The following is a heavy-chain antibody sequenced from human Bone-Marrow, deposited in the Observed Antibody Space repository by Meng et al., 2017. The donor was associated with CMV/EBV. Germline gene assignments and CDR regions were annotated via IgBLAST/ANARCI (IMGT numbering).Heavy chain of an antibody. CDR2: ISYSATT. CDR1: GASIYSGSYS. D-gene: IGHD3-16*02. J-gene: IGHJ4*02. Sequence: VSGASIYSGSYSWSWIRQHPGKGLEWIGYISYSATTYYNPSLKSRVTISVDTSKNQFSLKLSSVTATDTAVYFCARVYIWGNYRLDYWGQGALVTVSS. V-gene: IGHV4-31*02. CDR3: ARVYIWGNYRLDY.